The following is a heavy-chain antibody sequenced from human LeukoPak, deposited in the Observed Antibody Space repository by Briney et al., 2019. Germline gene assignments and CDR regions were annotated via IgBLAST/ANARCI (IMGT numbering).Heavy chain of an antibody. Sequence: GRSLRLSCAASGFTFDDYAMHWVRQAPGKGLEWVSGISWNSGSIGYADSVKGRFTISRANSKNTLYLQMNSLRAEDTAVYYCARDSPSPYYDFWSGYPSFDYWGQGTLVTASS. V-gene: IGHV3-9*01. D-gene: IGHD3-3*01. CDR3: ARDSPSPYYDFWSGYPSFDY. CDR2: ISWNSGSI. J-gene: IGHJ4*02. CDR1: GFTFDDYA.